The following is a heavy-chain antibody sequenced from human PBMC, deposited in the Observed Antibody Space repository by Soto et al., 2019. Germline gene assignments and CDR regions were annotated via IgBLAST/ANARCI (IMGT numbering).Heavy chain of an antibody. CDR2: FNAYNGNT. J-gene: IGHJ4*02. CDR1: GYTFTSYG. V-gene: IGHV1-18*01. D-gene: IGHD1-26*01. Sequence: QVQLVQSGAEVKKPGASVKVSCKASGYTFTSYGISWVRQAPGRGREWMGWFNAYNGNTHSAQKLQGRVTMTTDTSTSTAYTELRSLSADDTAVYYCAGTLPPFDHWGQRTLVAVST. CDR3: AGTLPPFDH.